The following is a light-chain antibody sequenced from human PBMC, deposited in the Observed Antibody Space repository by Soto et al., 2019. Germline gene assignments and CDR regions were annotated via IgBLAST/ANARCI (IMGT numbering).Light chain of an antibody. CDR1: SGHSSYA. CDR2: LNSDGSH. J-gene: IGLJ2*01. CDR3: QTWGTGIHVV. Sequence: QPVLTQSPSASAPLRASVKLTCSLSSGHSSYAIAWHQQQPEKGPRYLMKLNSDGSHTKGDGIPDRFSGSSSGTERYLTISSLQSEDEADYYCQTWGTGIHVVFGGGTKLTVL. V-gene: IGLV4-69*01.